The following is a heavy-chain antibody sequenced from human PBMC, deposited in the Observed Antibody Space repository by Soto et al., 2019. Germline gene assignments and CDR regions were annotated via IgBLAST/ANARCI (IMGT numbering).Heavy chain of an antibody. Sequence: LRLSCAASGFIVSSNYMTWVRQAPGKGLEWVSVIYSGGSTYYADSVKGRFTISRDNSKNTLYLQMNSLRAEDTAMYYCVTRGSFDCWGQGTLVTVSS. J-gene: IGHJ4*02. CDR2: IYSGGST. CDR3: VTRGSFDC. V-gene: IGHV3-66*01. CDR1: GFIVSSNY. D-gene: IGHD1-26*01.